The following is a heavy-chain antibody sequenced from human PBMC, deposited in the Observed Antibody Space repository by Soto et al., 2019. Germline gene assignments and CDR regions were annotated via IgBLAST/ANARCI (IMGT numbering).Heavy chain of an antibody. Sequence: PGGSLRLSCAASGFTFSSYWMHWVRQAPGKGLVWVARINSAGSSTNYADSVKGRLTISRDNAKNTVYLQMNSLRDEDTALYYCARGASSGWTHSFDYWGQGSLVTVSS. CDR2: INSAGSST. J-gene: IGHJ4*02. CDR1: GFTFSSYW. D-gene: IGHD6-19*01. CDR3: ARGASSGWTHSFDY. V-gene: IGHV3-74*01.